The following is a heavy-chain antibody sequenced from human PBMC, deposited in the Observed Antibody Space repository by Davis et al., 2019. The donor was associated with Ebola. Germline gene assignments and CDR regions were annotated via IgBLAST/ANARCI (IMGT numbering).Heavy chain of an antibody. Sequence: SETLSLTCTVSGGSISSSSYYWGWTRQPPGKGPEWIASIYYSCSTFYNPSLKSRVTISVATSKNQFSLKLTFVTAADTAVYYCARHVEYNMALGVITSSGTDVWGQGTTVTVSS. CDR1: GGSISSSSYY. D-gene: IGHD3-10*01. CDR3: ARHVEYNMALGVITSSGTDV. CDR2: IYYSCST. V-gene: IGHV4-39*01. J-gene: IGHJ6*02.